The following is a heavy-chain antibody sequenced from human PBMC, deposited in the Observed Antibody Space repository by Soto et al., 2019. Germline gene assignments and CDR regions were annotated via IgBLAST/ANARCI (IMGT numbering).Heavy chain of an antibody. CDR3: ATADSSGYFSF. CDR2: SRNKASGYTT. J-gene: IGHJ4*02. V-gene: IGHV3-72*01. Sequence: PGGSLRLSCAASGFTISDHYMDWVRQAPVKGLEWVGRSRNKASGYTTEYAASVKGRFTISRDDSKNSLYLQMNSLTTEDMALYFCATADSSGYFSFWGQGALVTVSS. CDR1: GFTISDHY. D-gene: IGHD3-22*01.